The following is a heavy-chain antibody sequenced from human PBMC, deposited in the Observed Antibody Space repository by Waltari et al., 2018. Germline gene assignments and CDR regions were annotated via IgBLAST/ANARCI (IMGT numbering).Heavy chain of an antibody. Sequence: QVQLQQWGAGQLKPSETLSLTCGVFGGSFSGFGWSWIRQSPGRGLELIGAITHSGKTQLITALKGRLSISVYTSKNQFSLNLTSLTVADTGVYYCARGGFFDVWGRGTLVTVSS. J-gene: IGHJ2*01. CDR1: GGSFSGFG. CDR3: ARGGFFDV. D-gene: IGHD5-12*01. CDR2: ITHSGKT. V-gene: IGHV4-34*01.